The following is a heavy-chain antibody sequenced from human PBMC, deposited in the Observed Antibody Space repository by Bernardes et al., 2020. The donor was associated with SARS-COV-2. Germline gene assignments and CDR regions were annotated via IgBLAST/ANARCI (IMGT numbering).Heavy chain of an antibody. CDR3: TVNYHVYLHVDD. J-gene: IGHJ4*02. Sequence: GGSLRLSCAASGCTFDTACMNWVRQAPGKGLEWVARIKGQRDGDTADYAAPVKDRFIIMRDDSTGKVHLHMNSLRAEDTAIYYCTVNYHVYLHVDDWSQGPLVTV. D-gene: IGHD3-10*02. V-gene: IGHV3-15*05. CDR1: GCTFDTAC. CDR2: IKGQRDGDTA.